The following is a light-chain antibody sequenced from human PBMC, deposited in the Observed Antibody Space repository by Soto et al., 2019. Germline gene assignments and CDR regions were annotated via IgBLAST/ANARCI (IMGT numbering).Light chain of an antibody. J-gene: IGKJ5*01. CDR3: QQYKNWPIT. CDR1: ESVRTN. Sequence: ETVVTQSPATLSVSPGETATLSCRASESVRTNLAWYQQKPGQAPRLLIYGASNRATVITARFSGSGSGTEFTLTISSLQSEDFAVYFCQQYKNWPITFGQGTRLEIK. CDR2: GAS. V-gene: IGKV3-15*01.